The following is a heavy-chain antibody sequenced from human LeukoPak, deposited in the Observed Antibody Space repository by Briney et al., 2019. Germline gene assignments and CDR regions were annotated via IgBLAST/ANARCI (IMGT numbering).Heavy chain of an antibody. Sequence: GSLRLSCATSDLTGSDYYMSWVRQAPGRGLEWVSVISNGGVTYYADSVKGRFTISRDDSNDTVYLQMNNVRPEDTAVYYCGGSGSYYTPSYYWGQGTLVTVSS. J-gene: IGHJ4*02. CDR2: ISNGGVT. D-gene: IGHD3-10*01. CDR3: GGSGSYYTPSYY. CDR1: DLTGSDYY. V-gene: IGHV3-53*01.